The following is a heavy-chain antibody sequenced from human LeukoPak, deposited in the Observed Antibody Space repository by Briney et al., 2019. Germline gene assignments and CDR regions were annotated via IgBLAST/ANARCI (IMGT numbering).Heavy chain of an antibody. D-gene: IGHD4-23*01. CDR1: GFTFSSYG. Sequence: GGSLRLSCAASGFTFSSYGMHWVRQAPGKGLEWVAVIWYDGSNKYYADSVKGRLTISRDNSKNTLYLQMNSLRAEDTAVYYCAKDRVYRVDYGGNSAWFDPWGQGTLVTVSS. CDR2: IWYDGSNK. V-gene: IGHV3-33*06. CDR3: AKDRVYRVDYGGNSAWFDP. J-gene: IGHJ5*02.